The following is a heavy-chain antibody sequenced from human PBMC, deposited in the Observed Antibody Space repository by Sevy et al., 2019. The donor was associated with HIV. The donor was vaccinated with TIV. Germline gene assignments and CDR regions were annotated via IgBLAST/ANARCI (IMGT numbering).Heavy chain of an antibody. CDR3: ARGGIGDYSKYFEY. CDR1: GDTFSSYA. J-gene: IGHJ4*02. D-gene: IGHD4-4*01. CDR2: IIPTFGTT. V-gene: IGHV1-69*13. Sequence: ASVKVSCKASGDTFSSYAINWVRQAPGQGLEWMGGIIPTFGTTKYGQKFQGRVTITAVDSTSTAYMELSSLRSEDSAVFYCARGGIGDYSKYFEYWGQGTLVTVSS.